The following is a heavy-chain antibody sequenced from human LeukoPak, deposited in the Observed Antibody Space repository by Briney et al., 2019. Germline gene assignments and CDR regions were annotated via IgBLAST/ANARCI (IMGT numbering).Heavy chain of an antibody. V-gene: IGHV3-53*01. D-gene: IGHD1-26*01. CDR2: IHNGGST. CDR1: GFTVSTNH. Sequence: GGSLRLSCVASGFTVSTNHMNWVHQAPGRGLEWVSVIHNGGSTYYADSVKGRFTISRDNSKNTLYLQLNSLRVEDTAVYYCATSIVGFTYDEHFQHWGQGTLVTVSS. CDR3: ATSIVGFTYDEHFQH. J-gene: IGHJ1*01.